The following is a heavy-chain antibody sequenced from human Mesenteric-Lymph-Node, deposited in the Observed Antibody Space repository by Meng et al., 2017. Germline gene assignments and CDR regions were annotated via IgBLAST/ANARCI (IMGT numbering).Heavy chain of an antibody. CDR1: GFNFWSFA. D-gene: IGHD2-15*01. CDR3: AKASLAYCSGGYCYPFDY. J-gene: IGHJ4*02. V-gene: IGHV3-23*01. Sequence: GESLKISCTASGFNFWSFAMAWVRQAPGKGLEWVSSSSPSGGGTHYADYVKGRFTISRDTSNNTLYLQMNSLRADDTAVYYCAKASLAYCSGGYCYPFDYWGLGTLVTVSS. CDR2: SSPSGGGT.